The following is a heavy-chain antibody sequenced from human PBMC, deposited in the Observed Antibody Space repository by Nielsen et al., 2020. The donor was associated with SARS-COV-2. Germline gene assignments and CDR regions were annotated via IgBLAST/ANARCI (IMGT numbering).Heavy chain of an antibody. CDR3: ARGLGRGAIPDY. Sequence: ASVKVSCKASGYTFTSYAMHWVRQAPGQRLEWMGWINAGNGNTKYSQKFQGRVTITRDTSASTAYMELSSLRSEDTAVYYCARGLGRGAIPDYWGQGTLVTVSS. V-gene: IGHV1-3*01. D-gene: IGHD3-10*01. CDR1: GYTFTSYA. CDR2: INAGNGNT. J-gene: IGHJ4*02.